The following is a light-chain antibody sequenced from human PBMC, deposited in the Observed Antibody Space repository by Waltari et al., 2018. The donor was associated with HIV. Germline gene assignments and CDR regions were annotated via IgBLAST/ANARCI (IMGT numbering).Light chain of an antibody. J-gene: IGKJ1*01. CDR1: QSVSSN. V-gene: IGKV3-15*01. CDR3: QQYNNWPWT. Sequence: EVVMTQSPATLSVSPGERATLSCRASQSVSSNLAWYQQKPGQAPRFFIYAASNRATGIPARFSGSGSETEFTLTISNLQSEDFAVYYCQQYNNWPWTFGQGTKVEIK. CDR2: AAS.